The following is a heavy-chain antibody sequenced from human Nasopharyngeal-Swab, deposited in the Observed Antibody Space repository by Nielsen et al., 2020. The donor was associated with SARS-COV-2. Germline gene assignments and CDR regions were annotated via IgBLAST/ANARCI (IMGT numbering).Heavy chain of an antibody. V-gene: IGHV3-53*01. D-gene: IGHD5-24*01. J-gene: IGHJ4*02. CDR3: ARDPRGDGYSFFDY. CDR2: IYGGGTT. Sequence: GGSLRLSCAASGLSVTNSHMNWIRQAPGKGLEWVSVIYGGGTTEYADSVRGRFTISRDRSGNTLYLQMNSLRADDTAIYYCARDPRGDGYSFFDYWGQGTMVTVSS. CDR1: GLSVTNSH.